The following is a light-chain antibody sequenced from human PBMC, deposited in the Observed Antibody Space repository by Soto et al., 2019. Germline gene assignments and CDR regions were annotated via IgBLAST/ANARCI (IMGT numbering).Light chain of an antibody. J-gene: IGKJ1*01. CDR2: AAS. CDR1: QGISNY. CDR3: QKYSCVPPWT. Sequence: DIQMTQSPSSLSASVGDRVTITCRASQGISNYLAWYQQKPGKVPKLLIYAASTLQSGVPSRFSGSGSGTDFTLTISSLEPEDVARYYCQKYSCVPPWTFGQGTKVEIK. V-gene: IGKV1-27*01.